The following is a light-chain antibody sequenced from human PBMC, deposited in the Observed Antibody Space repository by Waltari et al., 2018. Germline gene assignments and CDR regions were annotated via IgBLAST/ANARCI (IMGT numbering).Light chain of an antibody. Sequence: SYELTQPPSVSVSPGQTASITCSGDKLGDKYVCWYQQKPGQSPVLVVYQDTKRPSGIPERFSGSNSGDTATLTISGTQAMDEADYYCQARDTYTDVVFGGGTKLTVL. V-gene: IGLV3-1*01. CDR3: QARDTYTDVV. CDR2: QDT. J-gene: IGLJ2*01. CDR1: KLGDKY.